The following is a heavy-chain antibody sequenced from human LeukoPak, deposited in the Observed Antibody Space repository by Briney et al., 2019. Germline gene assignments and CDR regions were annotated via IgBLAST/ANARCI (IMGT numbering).Heavy chain of an antibody. CDR1: GFTFSSYA. CDR3: AKKMYSSGWYVGFYYYYMDV. Sequence: PGGSLRLSCAASGFTFSSYAMSWVRQAPGKGLEWVSAISGSGGSTYYADSVKGRFTISRDNSKNTLYLQMNSLRAEDTAVYYCAKKMYSSGWYVGFYYYYMDVWGKGTTVTISS. D-gene: IGHD6-19*01. J-gene: IGHJ6*03. CDR2: ISGSGGST. V-gene: IGHV3-23*01.